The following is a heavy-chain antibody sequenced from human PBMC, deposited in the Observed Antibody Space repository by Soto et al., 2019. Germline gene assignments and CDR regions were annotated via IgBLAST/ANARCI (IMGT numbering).Heavy chain of an antibody. D-gene: IGHD3-10*01. Sequence: ASVKVSCKASGYNFMPYGVNWVRQAPGQGLEWMGWISPWKGNTNYAQSFQGRVTMTTDTSTSTAYMELRNPTSDDTAVYYCARDLDPSGSYYTDYWGPGTLVTVSS. J-gene: IGHJ4*02. CDR3: ARDLDPSGSYYTDY. V-gene: IGHV1-18*04. CDR1: GYNFMPYG. CDR2: ISPWKGNT.